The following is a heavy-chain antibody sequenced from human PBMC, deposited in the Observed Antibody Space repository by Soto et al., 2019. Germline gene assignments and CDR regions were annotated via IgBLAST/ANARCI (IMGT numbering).Heavy chain of an antibody. Sequence: GGSLRLSCAASGFTFRSYAMHWVRQAPGKGLEWVAIISYDGGYQSYLDSVRGRFTISGDNSKNTLYLQMNSLRAEDTAVYYCARDKRDLRFLEWSYYFDYWGQGTLVTVSS. D-gene: IGHD3-3*01. V-gene: IGHV3-30*04. CDR1: GFTFRSYA. CDR3: ARDKRDLRFLEWSYYFDY. CDR2: ISYDGGYQ. J-gene: IGHJ4*02.